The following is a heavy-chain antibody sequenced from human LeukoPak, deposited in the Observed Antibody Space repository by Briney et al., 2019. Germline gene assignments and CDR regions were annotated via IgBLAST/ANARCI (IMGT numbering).Heavy chain of an antibody. CDR2: ISSSSSYI. Sequence: PGGSLRLSCAASGFTFSSYSMNWVRQAPGKGLEWVSSISSSSSYIYYADSVKGRFTISRDNAKNSLYLQMNSLRAEDTAVYYCAKGIRYCSGGSCYAGNWFDPWGQGTLVTVSS. V-gene: IGHV3-21*04. CDR1: GFTFSSYS. J-gene: IGHJ5*02. D-gene: IGHD2-15*01. CDR3: AKGIRYCSGGSCYAGNWFDP.